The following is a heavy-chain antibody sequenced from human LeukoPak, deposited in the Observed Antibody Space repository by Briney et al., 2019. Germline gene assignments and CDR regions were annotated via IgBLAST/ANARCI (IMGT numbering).Heavy chain of an antibody. D-gene: IGHD6-6*01. J-gene: IGHJ3*02. V-gene: IGHV3-11*01. CDR2: ISSRGSTI. Sequence: GGSLRLSCAASGFTFSDYYMNWIRQAPGKGLEWVSYISSRGSTIYYADSVKGRFTISRDNAKNSLYLQMNSLRAEDTAVYYCARVTYSSSSISVDGFDIWGQGTMVTVSS. CDR3: ARVTYSSSSISVDGFDI. CDR1: GFTFSDYY.